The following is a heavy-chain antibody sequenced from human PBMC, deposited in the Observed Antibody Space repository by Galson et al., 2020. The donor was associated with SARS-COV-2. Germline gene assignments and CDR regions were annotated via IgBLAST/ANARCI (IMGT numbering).Heavy chain of an antibody. CDR2: ISAYNGNT. Sequence: ASVKVSCKASGYTFTSYGISWVRQAPGQGLEWMGWISAYNGNTNYAQKLQGRVTMTTDTSTSTAYMELRSLRSDDTAVYYCARDHPNYDILTGYYPTSHDAFDICGQGTMVTVSS. J-gene: IGHJ3*02. D-gene: IGHD3-9*01. V-gene: IGHV1-18*01. CDR1: GYTFTSYG. CDR3: ARDHPNYDILTGYYPTSHDAFDI.